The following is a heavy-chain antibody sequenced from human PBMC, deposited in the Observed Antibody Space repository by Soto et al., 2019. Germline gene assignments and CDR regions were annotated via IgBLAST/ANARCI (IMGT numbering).Heavy chain of an antibody. CDR1: GFTFISYG. CDR2: ISYDGSNK. D-gene: IGHD3-16*02. J-gene: IGHJ6*02. Sequence: AGGSLIHSWAASGFTFISYGMHWVRQAPGKGLEWVAVISYDGSNKYYADSVKGRFTISRDNSKNTLYLQMNSLRAEDTAVYYCAKDIDYYCGMDVWGQGTTVTVSS. V-gene: IGHV3-30*18. CDR3: AKDIDYYCGMDV.